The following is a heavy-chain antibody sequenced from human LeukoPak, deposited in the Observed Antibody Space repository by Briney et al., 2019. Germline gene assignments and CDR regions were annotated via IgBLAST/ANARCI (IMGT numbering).Heavy chain of an antibody. Sequence: PSETLSLTCAVYGVSFSGYYWSWLRQPPGKGLEWIGEINHSGSTNYNPSLKSRVTISVDTSKNQFSLKLSSVTAADTAVYYCARPYLAVADAFDIWGQGTMVTVSS. CDR2: INHSGST. CDR3: ARPYLAVADAFDI. D-gene: IGHD6-19*01. V-gene: IGHV4-34*01. J-gene: IGHJ3*02. CDR1: GVSFSGYY.